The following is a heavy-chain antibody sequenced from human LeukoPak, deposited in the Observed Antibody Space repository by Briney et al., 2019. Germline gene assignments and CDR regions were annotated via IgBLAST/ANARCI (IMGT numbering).Heavy chain of an antibody. CDR1: GFTFSSYW. D-gene: IGHD3-22*01. J-gene: IGHJ4*02. CDR2: INSDGSST. V-gene: IGHV3-74*01. CDR3: ARAAQYYYDSSGYYPFDY. Sequence: PGESLKISCAASGFTFSSYWMHWVRQAPGKGLVWVSRINSDGSSTSYADSVKGRFTISRDNAKNTLYLQMNSLRAEDTAVYYCARAAQYYYDSSGYYPFDYWGQGTLVTVSS.